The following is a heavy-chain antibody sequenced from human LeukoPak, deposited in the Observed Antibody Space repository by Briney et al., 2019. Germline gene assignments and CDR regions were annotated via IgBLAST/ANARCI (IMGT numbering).Heavy chain of an antibody. D-gene: IGHD3-10*01. CDR2: INYSGRT. V-gene: IGHV4-34*01. CDR1: SGSFSDYY. J-gene: IGHJ4*02. Sequence: KTSETLSLTCAVYSGSFSDYYWNWIRQTPGKGLEWIGEINYSGRTNYHPSLKSRVTISVDTSKNQFSLKLSSVTAADTAVYYCARRGTYGSGSYYFSARTNFDYWGQGTLVTVSS. CDR3: ARRGTYGSGSYYFSARTNFDY.